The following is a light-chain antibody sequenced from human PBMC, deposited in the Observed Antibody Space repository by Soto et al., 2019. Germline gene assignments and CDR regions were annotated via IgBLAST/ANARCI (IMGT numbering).Light chain of an antibody. V-gene: IGKV2-24*01. CDR3: LQGTQFPPYT. CDR1: QSLVQSDGNTY. Sequence: DIVMTQTPLFSPVTLGQPASISCRSSQSLVQSDGNTYLTWLQQRPGQPPRLLIYKTFNRFSGVPDRFSGSGAGTEFTLKISRVEAEDVGVYYCLQGTQFPPYTFRQGTKLEIK. CDR2: KTF. J-gene: IGKJ2*01.